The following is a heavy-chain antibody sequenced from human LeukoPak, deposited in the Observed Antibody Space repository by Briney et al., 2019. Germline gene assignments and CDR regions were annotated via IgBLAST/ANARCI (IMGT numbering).Heavy chain of an antibody. J-gene: IGHJ4*02. Sequence: PSETLSLTCTVSGGSISSGSYYWGWIRQPPGKGLEWIGNIYHSGSTSYNPSLKSRVTISVDTSKNQFSLKLSSVTAADTAVYYCARSISTYYYDSSGYPYYFDYWGQGTLVTVSS. V-gene: IGHV4-39*07. D-gene: IGHD3-22*01. CDR3: ARSISTYYYDSSGYPYYFDY. CDR1: GGSISSGSYY. CDR2: IYHSGST.